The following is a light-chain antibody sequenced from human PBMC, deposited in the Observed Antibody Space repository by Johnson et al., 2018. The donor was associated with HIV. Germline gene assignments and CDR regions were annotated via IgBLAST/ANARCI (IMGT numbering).Light chain of an antibody. CDR2: ENN. Sequence: QSVLTQPPSVSAAPGQKVTISCSGSSSNIGNNYVSWYQQLPGTAPKLLIYENNKRPSGIPDRFSGSKSGTSATLGLTALPTGAWADYYCGTWHSSLSTNVFGTGTKVTVL. V-gene: IGLV1-51*02. J-gene: IGLJ1*01. CDR1: SSNIGNNY. CDR3: GTWHSSLSTNV.